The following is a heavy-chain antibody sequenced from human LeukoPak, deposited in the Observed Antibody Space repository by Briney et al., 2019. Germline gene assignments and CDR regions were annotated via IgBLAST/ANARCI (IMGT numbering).Heavy chain of an antibody. Sequence: SETLSLTCTVSGGSISYYYWSWIRQPPGKGLEWIGYIYYSGSTNYNPSLKIRVTMSVDTPKNQFSLKLSSVTAADTAVYYCARGQTRFDPWGQGTLVTVSS. CDR2: IYYSGST. CDR1: GGSISYYY. CDR3: ARGQTRFDP. J-gene: IGHJ5*02. V-gene: IGHV4-59*01.